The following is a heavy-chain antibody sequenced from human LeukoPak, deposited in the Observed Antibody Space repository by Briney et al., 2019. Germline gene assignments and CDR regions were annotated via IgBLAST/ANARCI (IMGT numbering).Heavy chain of an antibody. D-gene: IGHD2-8*02. J-gene: IGHJ6*03. Sequence: VGCLRLSRVASRFSFDIHIMNSVRQAPGRGLAWVAPLSGRGSDISYLDSLKGRFTISRDNAKESVFLDLTSLSADDTAVYYCARGAFCRGYCAGRADPDVWGKGTTVTVS. CDR1: RFSFDIHI. CDR2: LSGRGSDI. CDR3: ARGAFCRGYCAGRADPDV. V-gene: IGHV3-21*01.